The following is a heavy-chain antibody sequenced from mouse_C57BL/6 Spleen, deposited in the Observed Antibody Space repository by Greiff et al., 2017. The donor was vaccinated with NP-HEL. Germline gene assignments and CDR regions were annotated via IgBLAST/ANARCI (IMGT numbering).Heavy chain of an antibody. CDR2: ISSGGSYT. Sequence: EVMLVESGGDLVKPGGSLKLSCAASGFTFSSYGMSWVRQTPDKRLEWVATISSGGSYTYYPDSVKGRFTISRDNAKNTLYLQMSSLKSEDTAMYYCARQRITTVVAPPFAYWGQGTLVTVSA. CDR1: GFTFSSYG. V-gene: IGHV5-6*01. D-gene: IGHD1-1*01. J-gene: IGHJ3*01. CDR3: ARQRITTVVAPPFAY.